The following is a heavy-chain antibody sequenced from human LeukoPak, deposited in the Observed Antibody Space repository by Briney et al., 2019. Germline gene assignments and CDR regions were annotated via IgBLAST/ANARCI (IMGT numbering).Heavy chain of an antibody. CDR1: GFTFSNYR. CDR3: ARDSNQNDGQVFYDAFDI. Sequence: GGSLRLSCAASGFTFSNYRMNWVRQAPGKGLEWVSSISSSSIYIYYADSLKGRFTISRDNAKNSLYLQMNSLRAEDTAVYFCARDSNQNDGQVFYDAFDIWGKGTMVTVSS. J-gene: IGHJ3*02. V-gene: IGHV3-21*01. CDR2: ISSSSIYI. D-gene: IGHD5/OR15-5a*01.